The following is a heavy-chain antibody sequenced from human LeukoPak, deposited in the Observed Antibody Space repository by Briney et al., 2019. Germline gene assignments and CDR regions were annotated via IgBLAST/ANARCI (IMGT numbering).Heavy chain of an antibody. D-gene: IGHD5-18*01. V-gene: IGHV4-61*09. CDR2: IYADGST. CDR3: ARDKWGLLDTAIYYYYTDV. J-gene: IGHJ6*03. CDR1: GDSISSGSYY. Sequence: PSETLSLTCSVSGDSISSGSYYWSWIRQPAGKGLEWVGHIYADGSTDYNPSLKSRVTISVDTSKNHFSLRLSSVTAADTAVYSCARDKWGLLDTAIYYYYTDVWGQGTTVTVSS.